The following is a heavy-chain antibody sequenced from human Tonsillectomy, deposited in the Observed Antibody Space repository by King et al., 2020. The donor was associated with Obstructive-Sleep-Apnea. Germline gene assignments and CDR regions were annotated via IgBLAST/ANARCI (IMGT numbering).Heavy chain of an antibody. V-gene: IGHV4-38-2*02. CDR1: GYSIRGGYY. Sequence: QLQESGPGLVKPSETLSLTCTVSGYSIRGGYYWGWIRQPPGKGLEWIGSVFHSGSTYYNPSLKSRFTISVDTSKNQFSLKLSSVTAADTAVYYCARARGRYFHDSSGSYSYFDYWGQGTLVTVSS. CDR3: ARARGRYFHDSSGSYSYFDY. J-gene: IGHJ4*02. CDR2: VFHSGST. D-gene: IGHD3-22*01.